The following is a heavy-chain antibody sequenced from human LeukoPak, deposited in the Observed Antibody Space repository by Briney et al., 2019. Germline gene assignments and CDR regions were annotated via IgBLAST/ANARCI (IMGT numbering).Heavy chain of an antibody. V-gene: IGHV4-61*01. CDR3: AREGGSYYHWFDP. Sequence: SGTLSLTCTVSGGSVSSSYWWSWIRQPPGKGLEWIGYINYSGTTNYNPSVKSRVTISLDTSKIQFSLRLSSVTAADTAVYYCAREGGSYYHWFDPWGQGTLVTVSS. J-gene: IGHJ5*02. CDR2: INYSGTT. D-gene: IGHD1-26*01. CDR1: GGSVSSSYW.